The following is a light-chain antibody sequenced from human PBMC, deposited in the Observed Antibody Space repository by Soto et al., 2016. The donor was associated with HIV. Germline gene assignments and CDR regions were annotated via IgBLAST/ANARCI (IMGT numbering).Light chain of an antibody. CDR1: ETINSW. CDR2: KAS. V-gene: IGKV1-5*03. Sequence: DIQMTQSPSTLSASVGDRVTITCRASETINSWLAWYQQKPGKAPKLLIYKASNLDGGVPSRFSGSGSGTEFTLTISSLQPEDFATYYCLQHNSYPPFGQGTRLEIK. J-gene: IGKJ5*01. CDR3: LQHNSYPP.